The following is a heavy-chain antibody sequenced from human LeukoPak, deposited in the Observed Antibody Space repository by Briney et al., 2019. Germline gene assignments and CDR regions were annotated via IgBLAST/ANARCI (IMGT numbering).Heavy chain of an antibody. CDR3: ARDRAATGDWYFDL. D-gene: IGHD6-13*01. CDR2: IRYDGSDK. J-gene: IGHJ2*01. V-gene: IGHV3-33*01. CDR1: GFTFSGSG. Sequence: PGGALTLSCAASGFTFSGSGIHWVRQAPGKGLEWVAVIRYDGSDKYYADCVKGRFTISRDNSKNTLYLQMNSLRVDDTAMYYCARDRAATGDWYFDLWGRGTLVTVSS.